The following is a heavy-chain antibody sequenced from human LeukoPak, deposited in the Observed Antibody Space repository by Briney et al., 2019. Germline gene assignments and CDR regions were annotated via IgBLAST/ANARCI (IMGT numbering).Heavy chain of an antibody. J-gene: IGHJ3*02. Sequence: GGSLRLSCAASGFPFSETWMHWVRQVPGKGLVWVSRIRSDGSDARYAESVKGRFTISRDNAKNSLYLQMNSLRAEDTAVYYCASPQFVPPGIAVAGRDDAFDIWGQGTMVTVSS. D-gene: IGHD6-19*01. CDR2: IRSDGSDA. V-gene: IGHV3-74*01. CDR1: GFPFSETW. CDR3: ASPQFVPPGIAVAGRDDAFDI.